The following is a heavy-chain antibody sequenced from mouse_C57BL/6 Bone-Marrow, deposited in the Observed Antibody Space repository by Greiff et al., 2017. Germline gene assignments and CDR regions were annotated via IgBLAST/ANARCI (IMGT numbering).Heavy chain of an antibody. CDR1: GFTFTNYW. V-gene: IGHV1-63*01. CDR3: ARGSYYDY. CDR2: IYPGGGYT. J-gene: IGHJ2*01. D-gene: IGHD2-12*01. Sequence: VQLQQSGAELVRPGTSVKMSCKASGFTFTNYWIGWAKQRPGHGLEWIGDIYPGGGYTNYNEKFKGKATMTADKSSSTAYMQFSSLTSEDSAIYYCARGSYYDYWGQGTTLTVSS.